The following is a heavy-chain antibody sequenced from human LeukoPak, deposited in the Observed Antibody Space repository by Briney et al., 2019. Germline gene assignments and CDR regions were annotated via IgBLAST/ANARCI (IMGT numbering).Heavy chain of an antibody. D-gene: IGHD6-19*01. V-gene: IGHV1-46*01. J-gene: IGHJ3*02. Sequence: ASVKVSCKASGYTFTSYYMHWVRQAPGQGLEWMGIINPSGGSTSYAQKFQGRVTMTRDTSTSTVYMELSSLRSDDTAVYHCARGSSGWFSHPGDAFDIWGQGTMVTVSS. CDR1: GYTFTSYY. CDR2: INPSGGST. CDR3: ARGSSGWFSHPGDAFDI.